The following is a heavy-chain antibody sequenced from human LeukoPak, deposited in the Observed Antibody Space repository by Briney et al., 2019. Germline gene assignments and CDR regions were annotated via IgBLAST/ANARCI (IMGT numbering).Heavy chain of an antibody. J-gene: IGHJ4*02. CDR2: INHSGST. CDR1: GGSFSGYY. V-gene: IGHV4-34*01. Sequence: PSETLSLTCAVYGGSFSGYYWSWIRQPPGKGLEWIWEINHSGSTNYNPSLKSRVTISVDTSKNQFSLKLSSVTAADTAVYYCARSRYYYDSSGYYLDYWGQGTLVTVSS. D-gene: IGHD3-22*01. CDR3: ARSRYYYDSSGYYLDY.